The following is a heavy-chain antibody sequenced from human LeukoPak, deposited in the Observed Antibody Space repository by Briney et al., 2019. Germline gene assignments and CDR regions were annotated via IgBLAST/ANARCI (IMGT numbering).Heavy chain of an antibody. Sequence: GGSLRLSCAASGFTFNSYAMSWVRQAPGTGLEWVSAIGGSGDNTYYADSVKGRFTISRDNSKNTLYLQMNSLRVEDTAVYYCAKDRLGYDSLGKFFDYWGQGTLVTVSS. D-gene: IGHD3-22*01. CDR2: IGGSGDNT. CDR1: GFTFNSYA. CDR3: AKDRLGYDSLGKFFDY. V-gene: IGHV3-23*01. J-gene: IGHJ4*02.